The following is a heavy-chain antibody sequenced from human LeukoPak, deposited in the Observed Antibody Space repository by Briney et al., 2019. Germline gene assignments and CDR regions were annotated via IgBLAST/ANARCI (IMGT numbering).Heavy chain of an antibody. D-gene: IGHD3-10*01. CDR1: GFTFRNYG. J-gene: IGHJ4*02. Sequence: GGSLRLSCAASGFTFRNYGMQWVRQTPGKGLGWVTLISYDGSDKYYADSVKGRFSISGDNSKNTLYLQMNSLRAEDTAVYYCASLRSGSGTFYNDYWGQGTLVTVSS. CDR3: ASLRSGSGTFYNDY. V-gene: IGHV3-30*03. CDR2: ISYDGSDK.